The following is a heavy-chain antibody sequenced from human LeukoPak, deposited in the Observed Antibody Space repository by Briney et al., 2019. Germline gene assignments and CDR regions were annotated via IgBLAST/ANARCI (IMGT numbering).Heavy chain of an antibody. CDR2: ISSSSTI. V-gene: IGHV3-48*01. J-gene: IGHJ4*02. Sequence: GGSLRLSCAASGFTFSSYIMNWVRQAPGKGLEWVSYISSSSTIYYADSVKGRFTISRDNAKNSLYLQMNSLRAEDTAVYYCARDATMVRGVIKFDYWGQGTLVTVSS. CDR1: GFTFSSYI. CDR3: ARDATMVRGVIKFDY. D-gene: IGHD3-10*01.